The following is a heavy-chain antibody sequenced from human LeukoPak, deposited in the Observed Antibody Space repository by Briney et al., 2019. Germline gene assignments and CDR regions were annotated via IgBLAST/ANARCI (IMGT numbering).Heavy chain of an antibody. J-gene: IGHJ4*02. D-gene: IGHD6-13*01. CDR1: GFTFSSNA. Sequence: GGSLRLSCAASGFTFSSNAMHWVRQAPGKGLEWVAVTSYDGSNKFYADSVKGRFTISRDNSKNTLYLQMNSLRAEDTAVYYCAREWSSSWYLSLDYWGQGTLVTVSS. CDR3: AREWSSSWYLSLDY. CDR2: TSYDGSNK. V-gene: IGHV3-30-3*01.